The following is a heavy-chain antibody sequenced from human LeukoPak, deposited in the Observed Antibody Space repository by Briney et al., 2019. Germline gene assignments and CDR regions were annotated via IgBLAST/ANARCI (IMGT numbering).Heavy chain of an antibody. D-gene: IGHD3-3*01. Sequence: ASVKVSCKASGYTFTGYYMHWVRQAPGQGLEWMGWINPHSDGTNYAQKFQGRVTMTRDTSITTAYMELSRLTSDDTAMYYCARASKSVVRFLEWTPIDYWGQGTLVTVSS. CDR3: ARASKSVVRFLEWTPIDY. J-gene: IGHJ4*02. CDR2: INPHSDGT. CDR1: GYTFTGYY. V-gene: IGHV1-2*02.